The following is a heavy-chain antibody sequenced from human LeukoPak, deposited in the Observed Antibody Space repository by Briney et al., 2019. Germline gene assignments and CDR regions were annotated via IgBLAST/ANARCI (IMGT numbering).Heavy chain of an antibody. CDR1: GGSFSGYY. CDR2: INHSGST. J-gene: IGHJ5*02. D-gene: IGHD6-19*01. CDR3: ATFTVAGSGGQEGWFDP. V-gene: IGHV4-34*01. Sequence: PSETLSLTCAVHGGSFSGYYWSWIRRPPGKGLEWFGEINHSGSTNYNPSLKSRVTISVDTSKNKFSLKLSAVTAADTAVHYCATFTVAGSGGQEGWFDPWGQGTLVTVSS.